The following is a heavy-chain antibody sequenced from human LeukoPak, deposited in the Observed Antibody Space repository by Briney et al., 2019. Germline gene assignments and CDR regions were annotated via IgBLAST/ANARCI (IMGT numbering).Heavy chain of an antibody. Sequence: PGGSLRLSCAASGFTLSNYWMTWVRQAPGKGLEWVANINRDESDKHYVDSVEGRFTISRDNAKNSLYLQMNSLRAEDTAVYYCAKGYSYGLDFWGQGTLVTVSS. V-gene: IGHV3-7*01. J-gene: IGHJ4*02. CDR2: INRDESDK. CDR3: AKGYSYGLDF. D-gene: IGHD5-18*01. CDR1: GFTLSNYW.